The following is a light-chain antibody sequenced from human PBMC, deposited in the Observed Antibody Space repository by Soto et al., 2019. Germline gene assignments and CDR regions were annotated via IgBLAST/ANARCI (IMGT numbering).Light chain of an antibody. CDR2: DVS. V-gene: IGLV2-11*01. CDR1: SSDVDGYKY. CDR3: CSYAGSRAL. J-gene: IGLJ2*01. Sequence: QSVLTQPRSVSGSPGQSVTISCTGTSSDVDGYKYVSWYQQYPGTAPKVMIYDVSKRPSGVPDRFSGSKSANTASLTISGLQAEDEADYYCCSYAGSRALFGGGTKVTVL.